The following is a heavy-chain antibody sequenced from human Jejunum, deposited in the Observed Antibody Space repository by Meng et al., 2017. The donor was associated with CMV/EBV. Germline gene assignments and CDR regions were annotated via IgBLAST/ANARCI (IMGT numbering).Heavy chain of an antibody. D-gene: IGHD3-3*01. CDR2: INHDGSHT. Sequence: MHGARQAPGKGPVWVSRINHDGSHTWYAESVKCRFTISKDNTKTTLYLQMNSLRVEDTAVYYCVREEGVVASRGSRFDPWGPGTLVTVSS. V-gene: IGHV3-74*01. CDR3: VREEGVVASRGSRFDP. J-gene: IGHJ5*02.